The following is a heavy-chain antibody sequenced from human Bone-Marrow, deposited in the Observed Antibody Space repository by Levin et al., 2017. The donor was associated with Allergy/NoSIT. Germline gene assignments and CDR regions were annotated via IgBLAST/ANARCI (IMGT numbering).Heavy chain of an antibody. CDR2: ISYSGAT. Sequence: SQTLSLTCSVSGGSVRGENYYWSWIRQPPGQRLEWIGYISYSGATTYSPSLESRVTISFGASENHFSLRLSSLTAADTAVYYCARDHGDSSDAFAIWGQGIMVTVSS. J-gene: IGHJ3*02. D-gene: IGHD4-17*01. V-gene: IGHV4-61*03. CDR3: ARDHGDSSDAFAI. CDR1: GGSVRGENYY.